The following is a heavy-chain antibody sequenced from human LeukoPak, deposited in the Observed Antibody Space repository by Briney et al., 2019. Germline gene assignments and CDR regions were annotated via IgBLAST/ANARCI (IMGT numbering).Heavy chain of an antibody. CDR3: AKDSPCSATNCFPYYLDF. CDR1: GYTFTSYG. J-gene: IGHJ4*02. D-gene: IGHD2-2*01. Sequence: GASVKVSCKASGYTFTSYGISWVRQAPGQGLEWMGWISAYNGNTNYAQKLQGRVTMTTDTSTSTAYMELNNLRAEDTAVYYCAKDSPCSATNCFPYYLDFWGQGTLVTVSS. CDR2: ISAYNGNT. V-gene: IGHV1-18*04.